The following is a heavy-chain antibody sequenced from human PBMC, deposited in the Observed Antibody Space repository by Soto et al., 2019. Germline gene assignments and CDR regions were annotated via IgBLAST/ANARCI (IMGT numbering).Heavy chain of an antibody. D-gene: IGHD3-10*01. Sequence: QVQLQESGPGLVKPSETLSLTCTVSGGSISSYYWSWIRQPPGKGLEWIGYIYYSGSTNYNPSLKIRVTISINPSKNQFSLKLSSVTAADTAVYYCARGGFLWFGDPRGMDVWGQGTTVTVSS. V-gene: IGHV4-59*01. J-gene: IGHJ6*02. CDR1: GGSISSYY. CDR2: IYYSGST. CDR3: ARGGFLWFGDPRGMDV.